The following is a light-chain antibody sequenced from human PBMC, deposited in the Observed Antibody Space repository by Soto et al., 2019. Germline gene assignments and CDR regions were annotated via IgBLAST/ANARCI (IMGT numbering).Light chain of an antibody. CDR3: CSYAGSSTYVV. CDR1: SSNVGTCNL. Sequence: QSVLTQPASVSGAPGQTVTISCAGTSSNVGTCNLVSWYQQHPGKAPKLIIHKGINRPSGVSNRFSGSKSGNTASLTISGLQGEDEADYYCCSYAGSSTYVVFGGGTKLTVL. J-gene: IGLJ2*01. CDR2: KGI. V-gene: IGLV2-23*01.